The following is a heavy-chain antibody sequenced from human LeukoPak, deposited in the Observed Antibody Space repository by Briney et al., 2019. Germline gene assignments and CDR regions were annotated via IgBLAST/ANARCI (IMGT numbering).Heavy chain of an antibody. CDR1: SSSISNYY. CDR2: IYYSEST. CDR3: ARHYIQPPHYFDY. V-gene: IGHV4-59*08. Sequence: PSETLSLTCTVSSSSISNYYWSWIRQPPGKGLEWIGYIYYSESTKYNPSLKSRVTVSVDTSKNQFSLKLSAVTAADTAVYYCARHYIQPPHYFDYWGQGTLLTVSS. J-gene: IGHJ4*02. D-gene: IGHD2-2*01.